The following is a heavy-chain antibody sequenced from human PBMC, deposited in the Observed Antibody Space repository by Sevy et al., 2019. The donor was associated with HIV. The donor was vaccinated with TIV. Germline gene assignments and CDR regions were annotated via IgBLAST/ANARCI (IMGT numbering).Heavy chain of an antibody. J-gene: IGHJ6*02. Sequence: SQTLSLTCAISGDSVSSNSAAWNWIRQSPSRGLEWLGRTYYRSKWYNDYAVSVKSRITINPDTSKNQFSLQLNSVTPEDTAVYYCAVSTRAGTTIRPPYYYYYGMDVWGQGTTVTVSS. V-gene: IGHV6-1*01. CDR2: TYYRSKWYN. CDR1: GDSVSSNSAA. D-gene: IGHD1-7*01. CDR3: AVSTRAGTTIRPPYYYYYGMDV.